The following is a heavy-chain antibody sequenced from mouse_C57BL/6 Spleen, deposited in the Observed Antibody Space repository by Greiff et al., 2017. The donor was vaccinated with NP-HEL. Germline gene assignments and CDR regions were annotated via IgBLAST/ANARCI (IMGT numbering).Heavy chain of an antibody. J-gene: IGHJ4*01. CDR3: TRRGGEPYAMDY. Sequence: QVQLQQSGAELVRPGASVTLSCKASGYTFTDYEMHWVKQTPVHGLEWIGAIDPETGGTAYNQKFKGKAILTADKSYSTAYMELRSLTSEDSAVYYCTRRGGEPYAMDYWGQGTSVTVSS. V-gene: IGHV1-15*01. CDR2: IDPETGGT. CDR1: GYTFTDYE.